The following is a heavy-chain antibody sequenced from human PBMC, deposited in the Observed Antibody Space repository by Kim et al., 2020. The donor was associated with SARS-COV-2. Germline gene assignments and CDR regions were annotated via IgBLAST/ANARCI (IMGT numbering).Heavy chain of an antibody. J-gene: IGHJ5*01. D-gene: IGHD5-12*01. Sequence: GGSLRLSCTASGFTFSRYEMNWVRQSPGKGLEWLSYISSNGSPIYYADSAKGRFTISRDNAKNSLYLEMNNLRAEDTGIYYCARDVDPTQSWIHDWFDSWGQGTLVTVSS. V-gene: IGHV3-48*03. CDR3: ARDVDPTQSWIHDWFDS. CDR2: ISSNGSPI. CDR1: GFTFSRYE.